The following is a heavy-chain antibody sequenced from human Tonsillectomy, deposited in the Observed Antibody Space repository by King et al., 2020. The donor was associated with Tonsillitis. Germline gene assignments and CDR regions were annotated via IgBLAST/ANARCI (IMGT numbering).Heavy chain of an antibody. D-gene: IGHD3-10*01. J-gene: IGHJ6*02. CDR3: AKFGGGSYSRYYYGLDV. CDR2: ITGNGIAT. Sequence: VQLVESGGGLVQPGGSLRLSCVASGFKFSSYAMSWVRQAPGMGLEWVSLITGNGIATYHADSLRGRFTISRDNAENTWYLQMNSLRAEDTAVYYCAKFGGGSYSRYYYGLDVWGQGTTVTVSS. V-gene: IGHV3-23*04. CDR1: GFKFSSYA.